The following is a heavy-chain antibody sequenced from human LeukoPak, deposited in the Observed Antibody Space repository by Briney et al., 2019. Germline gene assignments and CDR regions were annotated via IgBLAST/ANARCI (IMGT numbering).Heavy chain of an antibody. D-gene: IGHD3-9*01. CDR2: IKQDGSEK. J-gene: IGHJ4*02. CDR3: ARDPPRFFDMDQERNY. V-gene: IGHV3-7*01. Sequence: PGGSLRLSCAASGFTISSYWMNWVRQAPGKGLEWVANIKQDGSEKKYVDPVKGRFTISRDNAKNSLYLQMNSLRAEDTTVYYCARDPPRFFDMDQERNYWGQGTLVTVSS. CDR1: GFTISSYW.